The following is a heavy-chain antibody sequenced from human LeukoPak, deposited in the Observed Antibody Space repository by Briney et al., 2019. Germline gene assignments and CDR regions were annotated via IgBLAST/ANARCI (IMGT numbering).Heavy chain of an antibody. CDR3: ARGSPGTTRYFDY. V-gene: IGHV3-66*01. D-gene: IGHD1-14*01. CDR1: GYTVSSHF. Sequence: GGSLRLACAASGYTVSSHFMTWVRQAPGKGLEWVSILYSGGSTYYTDSVKGRFTISRDNSKNTVYLEMSSLRAEDTAVYYCARGSPGTTRYFDYWGQGTLVTVSS. J-gene: IGHJ4*02. CDR2: LYSGGST.